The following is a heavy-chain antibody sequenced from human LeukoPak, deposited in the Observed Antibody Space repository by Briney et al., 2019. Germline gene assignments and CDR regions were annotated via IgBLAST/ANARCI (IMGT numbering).Heavy chain of an antibody. V-gene: IGHV1-18*04. CDR2: ISAYNGNT. D-gene: IGHD6-19*01. CDR1: GYTFTSYG. J-gene: IGHJ6*04. Sequence: ASVKLSCKASGYTFTSYGISWVRQAPGQGLEWMGWISAYNGNTNYAQKLQGRVTMTTDTSTSTAYMELRSLRSDDTAVYYCARGADIAVAGPGGMDVWGKGTTVTVSS. CDR3: ARGADIAVAGPGGMDV.